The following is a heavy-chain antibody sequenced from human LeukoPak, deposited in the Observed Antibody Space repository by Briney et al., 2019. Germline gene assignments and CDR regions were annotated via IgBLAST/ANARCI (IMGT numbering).Heavy chain of an antibody. V-gene: IGHV3-48*01. CDR2: ISISSSSI. Sequence: GGSLRLSCATSGFTFSSYDMTWIRQAPGKGLEWISYISISSSSIYYADSVKGRFTISRDNAKNSLYLQMNSLRAEDTATYYCARGPPLFDPWGQGTLVTVSS. CDR1: GFTFSSYD. J-gene: IGHJ5*02. CDR3: ARGPPLFDP.